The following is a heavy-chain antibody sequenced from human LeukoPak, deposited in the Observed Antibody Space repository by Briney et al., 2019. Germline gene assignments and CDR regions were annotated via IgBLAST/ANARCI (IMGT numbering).Heavy chain of an antibody. CDR1: GFTFSDYV. Sequence: GGSLRLSCAAPGFTFSDYVMSWVRQAPGKGLEWVSGISGSGDSTYYADSVKGRFTISRDNSKNTLYLQMNSLRVEDTAAYYCAKVRAPSGWFNSDYWGQGTLVTVSS. CDR3: AKVRAPSGWFNSDY. D-gene: IGHD6-19*01. V-gene: IGHV3-23*01. CDR2: ISGSGDST. J-gene: IGHJ4*02.